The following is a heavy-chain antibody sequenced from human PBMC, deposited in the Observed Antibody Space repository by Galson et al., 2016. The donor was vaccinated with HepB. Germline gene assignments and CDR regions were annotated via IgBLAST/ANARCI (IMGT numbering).Heavy chain of an antibody. J-gene: IGHJ6*03. V-gene: IGHV3-30*18. CDR1: ILTFSDYC. CDR2: ITSDGNSK. CDR3: ENGSYYMDV. Sequence: SLRLSCAASILTFSDYCMHWVRQAPGKGLEWVAVITSDGNSKYYEESVTGRFTISIDNAKNTLYVHMNTMRPETTAVYYCENGSYYMDVWGKGTPVTVSS.